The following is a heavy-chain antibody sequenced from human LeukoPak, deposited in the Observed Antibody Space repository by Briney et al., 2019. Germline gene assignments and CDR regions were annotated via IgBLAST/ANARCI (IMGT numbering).Heavy chain of an antibody. CDR2: INPKNGGS. J-gene: IGHJ5*02. CDR1: GYTFTGYY. CDR3: ARGGDCTNGVCSEIRKYNWFDP. V-gene: IGHV1-2*02. Sequence: ASVKVSCKASGYTFTGYYMHWVRQAPGQGLEWVGWINPKNGGSNYAQKFQGRVTMTRDRSISTAYMELSRLRSDDTAVYYCARGGDCTNGVCSEIRKYNWFDPWGQGTLVTVSS. D-gene: IGHD2-8*01.